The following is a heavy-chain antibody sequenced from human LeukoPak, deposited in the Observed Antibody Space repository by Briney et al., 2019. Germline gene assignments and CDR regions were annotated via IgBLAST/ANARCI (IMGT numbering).Heavy chain of an antibody. V-gene: IGHV6-1*01. Sequence: PSQTLSLTCTVSGASVSTGDYYWSWIRQSPSRGLEWLGRTYYRSKWYNDYAVSVKSRITINPDTSKNQFSLQLNSVTPEDTAVYYCARVGEYSSSSVFDYWGQGTLVTVSS. CDR1: GASVSTGDY. J-gene: IGHJ4*02. CDR2: TYYRSKWYN. D-gene: IGHD6-6*01. CDR3: ARVGEYSSSSVFDY.